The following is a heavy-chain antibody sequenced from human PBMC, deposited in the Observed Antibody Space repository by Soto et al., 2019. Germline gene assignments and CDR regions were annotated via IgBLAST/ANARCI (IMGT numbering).Heavy chain of an antibody. V-gene: IGHV4-30-2*01. Sequence: QLQLQESVSGLVTPSQTLSLTCAVSGVSISSADYSWSWIRQTPGKGLEWIGYIYHDGRTLYNPSLKRRVTISLDRSKNQFSLKLTSVTSADTAVYYCNSDYGSGSYRFDYWGQGTMVTVSS. D-gene: IGHD3-10*01. CDR1: GVSISSADYS. J-gene: IGHJ4*02. CDR2: IYHDGRT. CDR3: NSDYGSGSYRFDY.